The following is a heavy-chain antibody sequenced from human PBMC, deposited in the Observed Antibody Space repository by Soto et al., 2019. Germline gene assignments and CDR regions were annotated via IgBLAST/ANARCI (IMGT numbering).Heavy chain of an antibody. Sequence: EVQLVESGGGLVKPGESLRLSCVASDSTFSSYSMIWVRQAPGRGLEWVSSISSRSSVIFYGDSLKGRFTISRDNAKNSLYLQMNSLIAEDTAVYYCLRGGLGYTKDDTLEIWGQGTMVTVSS. CDR1: DSTFSSYS. CDR3: LRGGLGYTKDDTLEI. V-gene: IGHV3-21*01. CDR2: ISSRSSVI. J-gene: IGHJ3*02. D-gene: IGHD2-2*02.